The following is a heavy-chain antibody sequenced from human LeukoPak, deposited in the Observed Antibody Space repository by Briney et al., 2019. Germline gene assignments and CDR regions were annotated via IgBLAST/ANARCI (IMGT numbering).Heavy chain of an antibody. Sequence: PGGSLRLSCAASGFTFDDHGMTWVRQAPGKGLEWVSAISGSGGSTYYAGSVKGRFTISRDNSKNTLYLQMNSLRADDTAVYYCAKSHHVTAIDYWGQGTLVTVSS. CDR2: ISGSGGST. CDR3: AKSHHVTAIDY. J-gene: IGHJ4*02. CDR1: GFTFDDHG. D-gene: IGHD2-21*02. V-gene: IGHV3-23*01.